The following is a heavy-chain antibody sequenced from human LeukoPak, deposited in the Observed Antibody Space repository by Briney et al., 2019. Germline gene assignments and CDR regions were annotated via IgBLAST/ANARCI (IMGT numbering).Heavy chain of an antibody. CDR1: GGSFSGYY. CDR3: ARERVGGNRRDDSSI. D-gene: IGHD1/OR15-1a*01. Sequence: SETLSLTCAVYGGSFSGYYWSWIRQPPGKGLEWIGEINHSGSTNYNPSLKSRVTISIDTSKNQFSLKLTSVTAADTALYYCARERVGGNRRDDSSIWAQGTMVTVSS. CDR2: INHSGST. J-gene: IGHJ3*02. V-gene: IGHV4-34*01.